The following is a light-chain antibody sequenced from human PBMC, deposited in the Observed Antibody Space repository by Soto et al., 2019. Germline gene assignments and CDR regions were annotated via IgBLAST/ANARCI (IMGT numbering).Light chain of an antibody. Sequence: EIVLTQSPVTLSLSPGERATLSCRASQSVSTYLAWYQQKPGQAPRLLIYDASNRATGIPARFSGSGSGTDFTLSISRLEPEDFAVYYCQQYVTSPRTFGQGTKVDIK. CDR1: QSVSTY. CDR2: DAS. J-gene: IGKJ1*01. CDR3: QQYVTSPRT. V-gene: IGKV3-20*01.